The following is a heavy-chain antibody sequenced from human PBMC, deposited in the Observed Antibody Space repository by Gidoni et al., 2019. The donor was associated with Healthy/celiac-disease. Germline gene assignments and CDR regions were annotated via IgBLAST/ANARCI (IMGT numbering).Heavy chain of an antibody. CDR3: AKNIAARPNAFDI. CDR2: ISGSGGST. V-gene: IGHV3-23*01. J-gene: IGHJ3*02. CDR1: GFPFSSYA. Sequence: EVQLLESGGGLVQPGGSLRLSCAASGFPFSSYAMSWVRQAPGKGLEWVSAISGSGGSTYYADSVKGRFTISRDNSKNTLYLQMNSLRAEDTAVYYCAKNIAARPNAFDIWGQGTMVTVSS. D-gene: IGHD6-6*01.